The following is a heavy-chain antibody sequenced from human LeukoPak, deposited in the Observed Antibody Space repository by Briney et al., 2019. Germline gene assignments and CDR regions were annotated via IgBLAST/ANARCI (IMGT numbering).Heavy chain of an antibody. CDR2: IKTQTDGGTT. D-gene: IGHD1-26*01. Sequence: GGSLRLSCAASGFTFINARMTWVRQAPGKGLEWVGRIKTQTDGGTTDYAAPVKGRFTISRDDSKNMLFLQMNSLKTEDAAVYYCTSSSGRATGYWGQGTLVTVSS. CDR1: GFTFINAR. CDR3: TSSSGRATGY. J-gene: IGHJ4*02. V-gene: IGHV3-15*01.